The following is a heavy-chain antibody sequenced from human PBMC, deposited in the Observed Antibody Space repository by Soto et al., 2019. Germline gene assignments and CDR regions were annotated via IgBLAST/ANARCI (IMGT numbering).Heavy chain of an antibody. V-gene: IGHV4-31*03. CDR2: VYYSGIT. D-gene: IGHD2-15*01. CDR3: ASSGGPEGDWFDP. CDR1: GASIRRRGYY. J-gene: IGHJ5*02. Sequence: QVLLQESGPRLVKPSQTLSLTCTVSGASIRRRGYYWSWIRHHPGEGLEWIRFVYYSGITDYNPSLKSRVSISADTSKNEFSLRLYSVTAADTAVYYCASSGGPEGDWFDPWGPGTLVTVSS.